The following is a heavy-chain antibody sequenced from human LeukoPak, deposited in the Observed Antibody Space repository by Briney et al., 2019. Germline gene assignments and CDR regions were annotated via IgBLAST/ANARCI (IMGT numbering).Heavy chain of an antibody. Sequence: PGGSLRLSCAASGFTFSDFYMSWIRQAPGMGLEWVSYIGTRSNPIYYADSVKGRFTISRDDAKNSLYLQMNSLRDEDTAVYFCAREARGSGRDFDYWGQGILVTVSS. V-gene: IGHV3-11*01. D-gene: IGHD1-26*01. CDR2: IGTRSNPI. J-gene: IGHJ4*02. CDR1: GFTFSDFY. CDR3: AREARGSGRDFDY.